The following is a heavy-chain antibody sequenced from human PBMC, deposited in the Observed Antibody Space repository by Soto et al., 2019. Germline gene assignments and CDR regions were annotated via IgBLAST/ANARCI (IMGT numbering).Heavy chain of an antibody. J-gene: IGHJ6*02. Sequence: PGGSLRLSCAASGFTFSSYDMSWVRQAPGKGPEWVSAMSTSGGSTYYADSVKGRFTISRDNSKNTLYPQMDSLRADDTAVYYCARGPGSCTSGVCYSPGYYGMDVWGQGTTVTVSS. D-gene: IGHD2-8*01. CDR2: MSTSGGST. CDR3: ARGPGSCTSGVCYSPGYYGMDV. V-gene: IGHV3-23*01. CDR1: GFTFSSYD.